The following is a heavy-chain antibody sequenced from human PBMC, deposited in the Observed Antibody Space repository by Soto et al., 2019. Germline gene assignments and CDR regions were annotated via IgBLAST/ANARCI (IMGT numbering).Heavy chain of an antibody. V-gene: IGHV3-74*01. CDR1: GFSFSNYY. CDR2: VNSDESST. D-gene: IGHD3-22*01. Sequence: PGGSLRLSCAASGFSFSNYYMHWVRQAPGKGLVWVSRVNSDESSTSYADSVKGRFTISRDNAKKTLYLQMNSLRAEDTAVYYCAREGDGTTGYYQDYWGHGILVTAPQ. J-gene: IGHJ4*01. CDR3: AREGDGTTGYYQDY.